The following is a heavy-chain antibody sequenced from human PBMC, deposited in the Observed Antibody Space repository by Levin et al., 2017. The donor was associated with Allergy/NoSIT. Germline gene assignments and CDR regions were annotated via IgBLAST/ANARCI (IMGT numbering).Heavy chain of an antibody. CDR2: IKQDGSEK. Sequence: PGGSLRLSCAASGFTFSSYWMSWVRQAPGKGLEWVANIKQDGSEKYYVDSVKGRFTISRDNAKNSLYLQMNSLRAEDTAVYYCAREFESIPQLMVYLYYYGMDVWGQGTTVTVSS. CDR1: GFTFSSYW. CDR3: AREFESIPQLMVYLYYYGMDV. V-gene: IGHV3-7*01. D-gene: IGHD2-8*01. J-gene: IGHJ6*02.